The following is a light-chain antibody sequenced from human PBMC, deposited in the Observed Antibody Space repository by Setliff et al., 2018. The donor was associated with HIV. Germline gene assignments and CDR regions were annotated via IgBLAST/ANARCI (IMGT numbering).Light chain of an antibody. Sequence: SALTQPASVSGSPGQSITISCTGTSSDVGGYNYVSWYQQYPGKAPKLMIYGVRNRPSGVSDRFSGSKSGNTASLSISGLQAEDEADYYCSSYTSSSPPYVFGSGTKV. CDR3: SSYTSSSPPYV. V-gene: IGLV2-14*01. J-gene: IGLJ1*01. CDR1: SSDVGGYNY. CDR2: GVR.